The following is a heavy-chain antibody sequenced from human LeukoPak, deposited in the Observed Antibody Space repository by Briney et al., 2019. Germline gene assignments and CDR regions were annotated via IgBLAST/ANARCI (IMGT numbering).Heavy chain of an antibody. D-gene: IGHD6-13*01. V-gene: IGHV3-13*01. Sequence: GGSLRLSCAASGFTFSSYDMHWVRQATGKGLEWVSAIGTAGDTYYPGSVKGRFTISRENAKNSLYLQMNSLRAGDTAVYYCARAGKGNYYYYYMDVWGKRTTVTVSS. CDR3: ARAGKGNYYYYYMDV. CDR1: GFTFSSYD. J-gene: IGHJ6*03. CDR2: IGTAGDT.